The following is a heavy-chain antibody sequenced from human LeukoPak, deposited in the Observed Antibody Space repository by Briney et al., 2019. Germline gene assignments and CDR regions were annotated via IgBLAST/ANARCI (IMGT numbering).Heavy chain of an antibody. CDR1: GFTFSSYA. V-gene: IGHV3-23*01. CDR3: AKASTSLVTHYGLDS. Sequence: GGSLRLSFAASGFTFSSYAMSWVRQAPGQGLYWVSGISDSGGTVYYADSVKGRFTISRDNSKNTLYLQMNSLRAEDTALYYCAKASTSLVTHYGLDSWGQGTLVTVSS. CDR2: ISDSGGTV. D-gene: IGHD4-17*01. J-gene: IGHJ4*02.